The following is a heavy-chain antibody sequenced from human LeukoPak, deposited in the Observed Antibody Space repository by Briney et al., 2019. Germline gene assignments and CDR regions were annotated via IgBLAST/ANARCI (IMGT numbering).Heavy chain of an antibody. V-gene: IGHV3-21*01. CDR3: ARSLYGVNYGDAFDI. CDR2: ISSSSSYI. CDR1: GFTFSSYS. D-gene: IGHD4-23*01. Sequence: PGGPLRLSCAASGFTFSSYSMNWVRQAPGKGLEWVSTISSSSSYIYYADSVKGRFTISRDNAKNSLYLQMNSLRAEDTAVYYCARSLYGVNYGDAFDIWGQGTMVTVSS. J-gene: IGHJ3*02.